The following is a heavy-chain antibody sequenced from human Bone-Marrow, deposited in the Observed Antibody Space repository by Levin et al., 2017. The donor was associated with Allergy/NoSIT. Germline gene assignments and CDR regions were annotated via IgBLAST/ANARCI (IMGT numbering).Heavy chain of an antibody. CDR1: GGTFSSYA. CDR3: VWTGDGPDAFDI. Sequence: ASVKVSCKASGGTFSSYAISWVRQAPGQGLEWMGGIIPIFGTANYAQKFQGRVTITADESTSTAYMELSSLRSEDTAVYYCVWTGDGPDAFDIWGQGTMVTVSS. D-gene: IGHD3/OR15-3a*01. CDR2: IIPIFGTA. V-gene: IGHV1-69*13. J-gene: IGHJ3*02.